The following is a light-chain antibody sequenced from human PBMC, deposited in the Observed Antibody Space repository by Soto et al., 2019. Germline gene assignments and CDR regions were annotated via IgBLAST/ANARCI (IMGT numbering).Light chain of an antibody. V-gene: IGKV1-39*01. CDR3: QQSYRTPLT. Sequence: DIQVTQSPSSLSASVGDRVTITCRASQDIRLYLNWYQLQPGKAPRLLMYAASNLQSGVPSRFHGSGSGTNFTLTISSLQPEDFASYYCQQSYRTPLTFGGGTRLDIK. CDR1: QDIRLY. J-gene: IGKJ4*01. CDR2: AAS.